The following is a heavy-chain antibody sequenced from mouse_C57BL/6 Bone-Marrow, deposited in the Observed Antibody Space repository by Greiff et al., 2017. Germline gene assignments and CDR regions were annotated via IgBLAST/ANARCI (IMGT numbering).Heavy chain of an antibody. CDR2: ISSGGSYT. J-gene: IGHJ1*03. D-gene: IGHD1-1*01. CDR3: GRRGLYYGSRGYFAV. Sequence: EVKLVESGGDLVKPGGSLKLSCAASGFTFSSYGMSWVRQTPDKRLEWVATISSGGSYTYYPDSVKGRFTFSRDNAKNTLYLQMSSLKSEDTAMYYCGRRGLYYGSRGYFAVWGTGTTVTVAS. CDR1: GFTFSSYG. V-gene: IGHV5-6*01.